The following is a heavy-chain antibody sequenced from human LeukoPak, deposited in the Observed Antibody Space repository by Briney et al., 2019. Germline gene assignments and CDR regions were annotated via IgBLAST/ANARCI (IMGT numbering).Heavy chain of an antibody. CDR1: GYIFTSYG. D-gene: IGHD2-2*01. Sequence: ASVKVSCKASGYIFTSYGISWVRQAPGQGLEWMGWISAYNGNTNYAQKLQGRVTMTTDTSTSTAYMELRSLRSDDTAVYYCARDRYCSSTSCYAPEYFQHWGQGTLVTVSS. J-gene: IGHJ1*01. CDR3: ARDRYCSSTSCYAPEYFQH. CDR2: ISAYNGNT. V-gene: IGHV1-18*04.